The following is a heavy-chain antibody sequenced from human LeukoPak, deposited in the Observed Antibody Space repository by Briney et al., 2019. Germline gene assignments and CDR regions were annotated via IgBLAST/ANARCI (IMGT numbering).Heavy chain of an antibody. CDR2: IWSDGSND. V-gene: IGHV3-33*01. CDR1: GFNFGSDA. J-gene: IGHJ4*02. Sequence: GGSLRLSCTASGFNFGSDAMHWVRQAPGKGLEWVAFIWSDGSNDHYADSVKGRFTISRDNSKNTVCLQMNSLSVEDTAVYYCARDPSGSGWSLSDWGQGTPVTVSS. D-gene: IGHD6-19*01. CDR3: ARDPSGSGWSLSD.